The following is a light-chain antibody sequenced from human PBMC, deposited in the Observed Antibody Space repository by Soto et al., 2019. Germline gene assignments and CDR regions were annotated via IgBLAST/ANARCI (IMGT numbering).Light chain of an antibody. CDR1: QSVSSN. J-gene: IGKJ1*01. Sequence: EIEMTQSPATLSVSPGERATLSCRASQSVSSNLAWYQQKPGQAPRLLIYGASTRATGIPARFSGSGSGTEFTLTISSLQSEDFAVYSCQQYNNWPPWTFGQGTKVDIK. CDR3: QQYNNWPPWT. V-gene: IGKV3-15*01. CDR2: GAS.